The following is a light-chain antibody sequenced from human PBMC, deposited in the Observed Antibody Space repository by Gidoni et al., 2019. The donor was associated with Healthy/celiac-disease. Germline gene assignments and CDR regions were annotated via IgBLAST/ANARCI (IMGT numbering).Light chain of an antibody. CDR1: QGISSY. CDR2: AAS. V-gene: IGKV1-9*01. J-gene: IGKJ4*01. Sequence: DIQLTQSPSFLSASVGDRVTITCRASQGISSYLAWYQQKPGKAPKLLIYAASTLQSGVPSRFSGSGSGTECTLTISSLQPEDFATYYCQQLNSYPVFGGGTKVEIK. CDR3: QQLNSYPV.